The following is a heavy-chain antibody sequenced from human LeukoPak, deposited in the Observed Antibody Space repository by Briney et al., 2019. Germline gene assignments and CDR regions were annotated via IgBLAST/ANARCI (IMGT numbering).Heavy chain of an antibody. J-gene: IGHJ5*02. D-gene: IGHD5-18*01. CDR3: ARGRGSRGYSYGYVVGKDNWFDP. V-gene: IGHV1-8*01. CDR2: MNPNSGNT. Sequence: ASVKVSCKASGYTFTSYDINWVRQAPGKGLEWMGWMNPNSGNTGYAQKFQGRVTMTRDTSISTAYMELSSLRSEDTAVYYCARGRGSRGYSYGYVVGKDNWFDPWGQGTLVTVSS. CDR1: GYTFTSYD.